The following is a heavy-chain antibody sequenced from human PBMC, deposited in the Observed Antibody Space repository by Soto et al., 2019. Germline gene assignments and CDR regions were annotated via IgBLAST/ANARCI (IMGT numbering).Heavy chain of an antibody. Sequence: PWGSLRRSCAASGFIFDDYAMHWVRQAPGKGLEWVSGINWNSGSIGYADSVKGRFTISRDNAKNSLYLQMNSLRVEDTALYYCAKTLGYDFGDDAFDIWGQGTMVTLSS. J-gene: IGHJ3*02. V-gene: IGHV3-9*01. CDR3: AKTLGYDFGDDAFDI. D-gene: IGHD5-12*01. CDR1: GFIFDDYA. CDR2: INWNSGSI.